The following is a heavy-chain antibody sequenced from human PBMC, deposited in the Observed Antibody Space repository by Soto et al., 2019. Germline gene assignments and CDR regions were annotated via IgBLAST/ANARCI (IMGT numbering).Heavy chain of an antibody. CDR1: GFSLSTSGMC. Sequence: SGPTLVNPTQTLTLTCTFSGFSLSTSGMCVSWIRQPPGKALEWLALIDWDDDKYYSTSLKTRLTISKDTSKNQVVLTMTNMDPVDTATYYCARARGYCSSTSCYNYYYYGMDVWGQGTTVTVSS. D-gene: IGHD2-2*02. J-gene: IGHJ6*02. CDR3: ARARGYCSSTSCYNYYYYGMDV. CDR2: IDWDDDK. V-gene: IGHV2-70*01.